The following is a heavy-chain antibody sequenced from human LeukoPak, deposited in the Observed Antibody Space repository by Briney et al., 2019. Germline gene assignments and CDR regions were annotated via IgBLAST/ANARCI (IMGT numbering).Heavy chain of an antibody. CDR2: IYYSGST. J-gene: IGHJ4*02. V-gene: IGHV4-59*08. CDR1: GGSISSYY. Sequence: SETLSLTCTVSGGSISSYYWSWIRQPPGKGLEWIGYIYYSGSTNYNPSLKSRVTISVDTSKNQFSLKLSSVTAADTAVYYCARGLWFGDENPPYFDYWGQGTLVAVSS. D-gene: IGHD3-10*01. CDR3: ARGLWFGDENPPYFDY.